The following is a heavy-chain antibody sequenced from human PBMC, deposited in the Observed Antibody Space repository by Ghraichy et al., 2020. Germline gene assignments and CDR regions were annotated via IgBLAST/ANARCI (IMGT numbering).Heavy chain of an antibody. Sequence: GGSLRLSCEASGFTFSSFAMNWVRQAPGKGLEWVSSVSGSGGITHYADSVKGRFSVSRDNSRKRLYLQMNNLRAEDTAVYYCAKDWLMATGGTFDSWGQGSLVTVSS. V-gene: IGHV3-23*01. D-gene: IGHD5-24*01. CDR1: GFTFSSFA. CDR2: VSGSGGIT. CDR3: AKDWLMATGGTFDS. J-gene: IGHJ4*02.